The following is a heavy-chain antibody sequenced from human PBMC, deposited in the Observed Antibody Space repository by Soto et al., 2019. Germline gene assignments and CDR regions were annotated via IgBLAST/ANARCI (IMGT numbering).Heavy chain of an antibody. CDR3: AKDGGSVCSGGTCYFQAPDY. Sequence: GGSLRLSCAASGFTFSSYAMGWVRQGPGKGLEWVAVVSIGGSTHYADSVRGRFTISRDNSKNTLSLQMNSLTAEDTAVYYCAKDGGSVCSGGTCYFQAPDYWGQGTLVTVSS. CDR1: GFTFSSYA. CDR2: VSIGGST. V-gene: IGHV3-23*01. D-gene: IGHD2-15*01. J-gene: IGHJ4*02.